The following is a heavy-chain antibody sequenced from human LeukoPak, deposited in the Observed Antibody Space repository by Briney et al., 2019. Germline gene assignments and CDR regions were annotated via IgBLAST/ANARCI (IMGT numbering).Heavy chain of an antibody. Sequence: PSETLSLTCTVSGASLSSASYYWAWIRQPPGKGLEWIASMHYTGSTYFNPSLKSRVTISVDTSKNQFSLNLNSVTAADTAVYYCARDPRQGGDFWSATNWFDPWGQGTLVTVSS. CDR2: MHYTGST. CDR3: ARDPRQGGDFWSATNWFDP. CDR1: GASLSSASYY. D-gene: IGHD3-3*01. V-gene: IGHV4-39*07. J-gene: IGHJ5*02.